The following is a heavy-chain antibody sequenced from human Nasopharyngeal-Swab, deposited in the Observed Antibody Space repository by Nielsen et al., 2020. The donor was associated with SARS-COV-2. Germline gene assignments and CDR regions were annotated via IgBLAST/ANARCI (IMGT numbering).Heavy chain of an antibody. Sequence: VRQMPGKGLEWMGIIYPGDSDTRYSPSFQGQVTISADKSISTAYLQWSSLKASDTAMYYCARLTRRSGRDAYYYMDVWGKGTTVTVSS. D-gene: IGHD2-15*01. V-gene: IGHV5-51*01. CDR3: ARLTRRSGRDAYYYMDV. CDR2: IYPGDSDT. J-gene: IGHJ6*03.